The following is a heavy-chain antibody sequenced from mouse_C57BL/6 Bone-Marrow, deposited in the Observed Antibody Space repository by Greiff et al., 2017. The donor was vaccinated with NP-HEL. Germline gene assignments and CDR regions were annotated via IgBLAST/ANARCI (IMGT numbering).Heavy chain of an antibody. J-gene: IGHJ4*01. Sequence: VKLMESGAELARPGASVKLSCKASGYTFTSYGISWVKQRTGQGLEWIGEIYPRSGNTYYNEQFKGKATLTADKSSSTAYMELRSLTSEDSAVYFCARPLDSSGYVDYWGQGTSVTVSS. CDR2: IYPRSGNT. CDR3: ARPLDSSGYVDY. D-gene: IGHD3-2*02. V-gene: IGHV1-81*01. CDR1: GYTFTSYG.